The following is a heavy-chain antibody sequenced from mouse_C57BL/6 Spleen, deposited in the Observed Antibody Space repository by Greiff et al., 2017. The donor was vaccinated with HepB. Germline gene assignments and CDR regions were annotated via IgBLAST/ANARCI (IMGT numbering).Heavy chain of an antibody. V-gene: IGHV1-39*01. CDR2: INPNYGTT. D-gene: IGHD1-1*01. Sequence: EVQLQQSGPELVKPGASVKISCKASGYSFTDYNMNWVKQSNGKSLEWIGVINPNYGTTSYNQKFKGTATFTVDQSSSTAYMQLNSLTSEDSAVYYCAREGYGSSSFYYAMDYWGQGTSVTVSS. CDR3: AREGYGSSSFYYAMDY. J-gene: IGHJ4*01. CDR1: GYSFTDYN.